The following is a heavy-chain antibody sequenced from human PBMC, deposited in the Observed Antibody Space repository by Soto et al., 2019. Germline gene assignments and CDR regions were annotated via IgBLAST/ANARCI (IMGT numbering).Heavy chain of an antibody. J-gene: IGHJ4*02. CDR3: AKARGSGNYAKFDY. Sequence: EVPLVESGGGVVRPGGSLRLSCAASGFTFDDYGMSWVRQAPGKGLEWVSGINWNGGSTGYADSVKGRFTISRDNAKNSLYPQTNSLRAEDTALYYCAKARGSGNYAKFDYWGQGTLVTVSS. V-gene: IGHV3-20*04. CDR1: GFTFDDYG. D-gene: IGHD3-10*01. CDR2: INWNGGST.